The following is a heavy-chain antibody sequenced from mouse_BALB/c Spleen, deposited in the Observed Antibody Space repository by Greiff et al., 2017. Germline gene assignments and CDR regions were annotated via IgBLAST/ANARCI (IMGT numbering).Heavy chain of an antibody. J-gene: IGHJ4*01. CDR3: ARDIDPYAMDY. CDR2: IWGDGST. CDR1: GFSFTGYG. V-gene: IGHV2-6-7*01. Sequence: VQWVESGPGLVAPSQSLSITCTVSGFSFTGYGVNWVRQPPGKGLEWLGMIWGDGSTDYNSALKSRLSISKDNSKSQVFLKMNSLQTDDTARYYCARDIDPYAMDYWGQGTSVTVSS.